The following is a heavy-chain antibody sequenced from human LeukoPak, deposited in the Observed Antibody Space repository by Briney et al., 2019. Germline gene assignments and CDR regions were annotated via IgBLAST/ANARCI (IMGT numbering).Heavy chain of an antibody. D-gene: IGHD3-10*01. Sequence: QPGGSLRLSCAASGFTFSTYAMGWVRQAPGRGLEWVSVVSQGGSITYYADSVKGRFTISRDNAKNSLYLQMNSLRAEDTAVYYCARDLAVRGVITSVEGYWGQGTLVTVSS. CDR1: GFTFSTYA. CDR2: VSQGGSIT. V-gene: IGHV3-23*01. CDR3: ARDLAVRGVITSVEGY. J-gene: IGHJ4*02.